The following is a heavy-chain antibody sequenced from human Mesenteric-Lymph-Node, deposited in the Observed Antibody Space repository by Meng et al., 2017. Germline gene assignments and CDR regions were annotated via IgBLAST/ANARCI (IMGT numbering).Heavy chain of an antibody. CDR2: ISHTGGT. D-gene: IGHD1-1*01. V-gene: IGHV4-34*01. Sequence: SETLSPTCAVYVGSFSGYYWTWLRQPPGKGLVWIGEISHTGGTNYNPSLHSRVTISVDTSKNQFSLRLSSMTAADTAVYYCARRRSWNDAFDIWGHGTMVTVSS. J-gene: IGHJ3*02. CDR1: VGSFSGYY. CDR3: ARRRSWNDAFDI.